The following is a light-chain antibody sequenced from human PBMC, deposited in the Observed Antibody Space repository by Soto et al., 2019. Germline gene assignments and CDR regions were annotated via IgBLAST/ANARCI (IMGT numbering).Light chain of an antibody. Sequence: SYELTQPPSVSVAPGKTARITCGGNNIGSKSVHWYQQKPGQAPVLVIYYDSDRPSEIPERFSGSNSVNAASRTISRVEAGDDADYYCQVWDSRSDPAVVFGGGTKLTVL. J-gene: IGLJ2*01. CDR2: YDS. CDR1: NIGSKS. V-gene: IGLV3-21*04. CDR3: QVWDSRSDPAVV.